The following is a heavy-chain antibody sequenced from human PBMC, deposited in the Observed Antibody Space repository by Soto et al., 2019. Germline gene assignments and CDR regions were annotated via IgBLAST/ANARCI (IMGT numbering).Heavy chain of an antibody. D-gene: IGHD3-16*01. V-gene: IGHV1-18*01. CDR2: ISPYSGNT. CDR3: AMVDNYVTPTPPDV. CDR1: GYIFVNYG. J-gene: IGHJ6*02. Sequence: QVQLVQSGDEVRKPGSSVKDSCKASGYIFVNYGIAWVRQAPGQGLEWMGWISPYSGNTHYSSKVQGRLTMTTGTSTTTADMDLGSLTSDDTAVYYGAMVDNYVTPTPPDVWGQGTMVTVSS.